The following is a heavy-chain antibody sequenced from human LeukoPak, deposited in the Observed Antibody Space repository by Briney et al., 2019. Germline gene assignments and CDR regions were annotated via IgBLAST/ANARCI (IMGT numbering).Heavy chain of an antibody. CDR2: IKQDGSEK. V-gene: IGHV3-7*03. CDR1: GFTFSSNW. Sequence: GGSLGLSCAASGFTFSSNWMSWVRQAPGKGLEWVANIKQDGSEKYYVDSVKGRFTISRDNAENSLYLQMNSLRVEDTAVYYCARDWDYWGQGILVTVSS. J-gene: IGHJ4*02. CDR3: ARDWDY.